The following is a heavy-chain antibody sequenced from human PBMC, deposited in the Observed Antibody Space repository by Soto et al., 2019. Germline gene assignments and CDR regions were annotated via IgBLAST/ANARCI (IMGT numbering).Heavy chain of an antibody. V-gene: IGHV4-34*01. CDR1: GGSFIGYY. D-gene: IGHD6-19*01. CDR2: INHSGST. J-gene: IGHJ4*02. Sequence: PSGAVSVKCAVYGGSFIGYYWSWIRQPPGKGLEWIGEINHSGSTNYNPSLKSRVTTSVDTSKNQFSLKLSSVTAADTAVYYCARTGKYSSGCYGYWGQGTLVTVSS. CDR3: ARTGKYSSGCYGY.